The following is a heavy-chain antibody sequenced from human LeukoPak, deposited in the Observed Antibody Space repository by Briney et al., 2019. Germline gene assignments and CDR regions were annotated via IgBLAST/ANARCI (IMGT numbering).Heavy chain of an antibody. CDR3: ARDHAYSYGSDAFDI. CDR2: ISAYNGNT. V-gene: IGHV1-18*01. CDR1: GYTFTSYG. Sequence: ASVKVSCKASGYTFTSYGISWVRQAPGQGLEWMGWISAYNGNTNYAQKLQGRVTMTTDTSTSTAYMELRSLRSDDTAVYHCARDHAYSYGSDAFDIWGQGTMVTASS. J-gene: IGHJ3*02. D-gene: IGHD5-18*01.